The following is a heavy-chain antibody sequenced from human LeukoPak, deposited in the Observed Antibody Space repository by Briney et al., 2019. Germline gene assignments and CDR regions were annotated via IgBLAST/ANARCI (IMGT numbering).Heavy chain of an antibody. Sequence: SETLSLTCAVYGGSFSGYYWSWIRQPPGKGLEWIGEINHSGSPNYNPSLKSRVTISVDTSKNQFSLKLSSVTAADTAVYYCARAGTTVTTSYWYFDLWGRGTLVTVSS. CDR2: INHSGSP. CDR1: GGSFSGYY. J-gene: IGHJ2*01. CDR3: ARAGTTVTTSYWYFDL. V-gene: IGHV4-34*01. D-gene: IGHD4-17*01.